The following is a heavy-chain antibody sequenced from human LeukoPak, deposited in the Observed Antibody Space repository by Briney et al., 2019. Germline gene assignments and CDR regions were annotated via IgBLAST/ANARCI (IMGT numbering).Heavy chain of an antibody. V-gene: IGHV3-30*03. J-gene: IGHJ3*01. Sequence: PGGSLRLSCAASGFTFSSYGMHWVRQAPGKGLEWVAVISYDGSNKYYADSVKGRFTISRDNAKESLYLQMNSLRDEDTAVYYCAREDDSWGPNNLDLWGQGTMVTVSS. CDR1: GFTFSSYG. D-gene: IGHD7-27*01. CDR3: AREDDSWGPNNLDL. CDR2: ISYDGSNK.